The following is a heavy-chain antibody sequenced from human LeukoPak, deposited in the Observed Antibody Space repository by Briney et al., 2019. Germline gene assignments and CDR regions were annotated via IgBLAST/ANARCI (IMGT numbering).Heavy chain of an antibody. V-gene: IGHV3-48*03. CDR1: GFIFSSYE. D-gene: IGHD3-10*01. J-gene: IGHJ3*02. CDR2: ISSSGSTK. Sequence: GGSLRLSCAASGFIFSSYEMNWVRQAPGKGLEWVSYISSSGSTKYYADSVKGRFTISRDNTKNSVSLQMNSLRAEDTALYYYVRTGDIWGQGTMVTVSS. CDR3: VRTGDI.